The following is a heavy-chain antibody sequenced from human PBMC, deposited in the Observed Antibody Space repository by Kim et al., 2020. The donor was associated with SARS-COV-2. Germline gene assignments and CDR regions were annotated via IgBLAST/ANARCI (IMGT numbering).Heavy chain of an antibody. J-gene: IGHJ5*02. Sequence: SETLSLTCTVSGGYISSYYWSWIRQPPGKGLEWIGYIYYSGSTNYNPSLKSRVTISVDTSKNQFSLKLSSATAADTAVYYCARLSIAAAGTAVWFDPWRQRTLVTVSS. CDR3: ARLSIAAAGTAVWFDP. V-gene: IGHV4-59*08. CDR2: IYYSGST. CDR1: GGYISSYY. D-gene: IGHD6-13*01.